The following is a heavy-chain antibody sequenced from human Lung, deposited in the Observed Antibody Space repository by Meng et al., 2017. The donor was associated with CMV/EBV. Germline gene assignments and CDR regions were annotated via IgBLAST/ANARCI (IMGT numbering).Heavy chain of an antibody. Sequence: QGCGHGLVTPSGPWSLPCAGSGGSSSSSNWWSWVRQPPGKGLEWIGEIYHSGSTNYNPSLKSRVTISVDKSKNQFSLKLSSVTAADTAVYYCASFPPPGKQWLVTDYWGQGTLVTVSS. CDR1: GGSSSSSNW. V-gene: IGHV4-4*02. CDR3: ASFPPPGKQWLVTDY. CDR2: IYHSGST. J-gene: IGHJ4*02. D-gene: IGHD6-19*01.